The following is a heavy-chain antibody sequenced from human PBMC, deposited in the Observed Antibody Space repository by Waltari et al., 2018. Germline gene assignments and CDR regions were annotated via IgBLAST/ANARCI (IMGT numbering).Heavy chain of an antibody. CDR2: INHSGST. D-gene: IGHD6-19*01. CDR1: GGSFSGYY. Sequence: QVQLQQWGAGLLKPSETLSLTCAVYGGSFSGYYWSWIRKPPGKGLEWIGEINHSGSTNYNPSLKSRVTISVDTSKNQFSLKLSSVTAADTAVYYCASRPLWGIAVAGTGYWGQGTLVTVSS. CDR3: ASRPLWGIAVAGTGY. V-gene: IGHV4-34*01. J-gene: IGHJ4*02.